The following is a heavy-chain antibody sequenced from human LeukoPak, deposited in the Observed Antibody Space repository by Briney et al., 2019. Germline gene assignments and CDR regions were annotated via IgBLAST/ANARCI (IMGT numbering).Heavy chain of an antibody. CDR3: ARRSYYYGSGSWKYYYYYYMDV. D-gene: IGHD3-10*01. CDR2: INHSGST. V-gene: IGHV4-34*01. CDR1: GGSFSGYY. Sequence: PSETLSLTCAVYGGSFSGYYWSWIRQPPGKGLEWIGEINHSGSTNYNPSLKSRVTISVDTSKNQFSLKLSSVTAADTAVYYCARRSYYYGSGSWKYYYYYYMDVWGKGTTVTISS. J-gene: IGHJ6*03.